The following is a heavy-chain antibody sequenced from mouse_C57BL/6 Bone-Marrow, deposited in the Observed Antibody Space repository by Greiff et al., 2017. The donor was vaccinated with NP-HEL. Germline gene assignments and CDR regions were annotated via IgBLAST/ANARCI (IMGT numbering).Heavy chain of an antibody. V-gene: IGHV1-63*01. Sequence: QVQLQQSGAELVRPGTSVKMSCKASGYTFTNYWIGWAKQRPGHGLEWIGDIYPGGGYTNYNEKFKGKATLTADKSSSTAYMQFSSLTSEDSAIYYCARRSPYYYGSNYYAMDYWGQGTSVTVSS. CDR2: IYPGGGYT. CDR3: ARRSPYYYGSNYYAMDY. CDR1: GYTFTNYW. D-gene: IGHD1-1*01. J-gene: IGHJ4*01.